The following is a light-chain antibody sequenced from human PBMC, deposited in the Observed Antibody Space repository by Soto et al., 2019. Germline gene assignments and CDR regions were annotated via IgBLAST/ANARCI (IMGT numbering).Light chain of an antibody. CDR3: QQYNRYSIT. V-gene: IGKV1-5*01. CDR2: DAS. CDR1: QNIRSR. J-gene: IGKJ5*01. Sequence: DFQMTQSPSTLSASVVYRVTITCRASQNIRSRLAWFQQKPGKAPKLLIYDASSLESGVPSRFSGSGSGTEFTLTISSLQPDDFATYYCQQYNRYSITFGQGTRLEIK.